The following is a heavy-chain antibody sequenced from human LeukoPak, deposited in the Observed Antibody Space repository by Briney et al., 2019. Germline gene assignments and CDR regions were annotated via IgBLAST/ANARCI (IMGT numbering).Heavy chain of an antibody. CDR3: ARDGRYYYGSGSYYKDY. V-gene: IGHV3-74*01. CDR1: GFTFSGYW. J-gene: IGHJ4*02. CDR2: IKGDGSST. Sequence: PGGSLRLSCAASGFTFSGYWMHWVRQAAGKGLVWVSRIKGDGSSTSYADSVKGRFTISRDNAKNTLYLQMNSLRAEDTAVYYCARDGRYYYGSGSYYKDYWGQGTLVTVSS. D-gene: IGHD3-10*01.